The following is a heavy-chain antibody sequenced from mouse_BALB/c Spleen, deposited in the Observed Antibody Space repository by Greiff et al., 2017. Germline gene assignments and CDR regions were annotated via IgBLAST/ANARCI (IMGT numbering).Heavy chain of an antibody. Sequence: QSGPGLVKPSQSLSLTCTVTGYSITSDYAWNWIRQFPGNKLEWMGYISYSGSTSYNPSLKSRISITRDTSKNQFFLQLNSVTTEDTATYYCAREGITTVDYYAMDYWGQGTSVTVSS. CDR3: AREGITTVDYYAMDY. CDR1: GYSITSDYA. CDR2: ISYSGST. J-gene: IGHJ4*01. D-gene: IGHD1-1*01. V-gene: IGHV3-2*02.